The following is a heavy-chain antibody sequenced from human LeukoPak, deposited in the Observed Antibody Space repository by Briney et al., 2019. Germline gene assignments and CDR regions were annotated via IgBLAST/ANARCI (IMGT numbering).Heavy chain of an antibody. J-gene: IGHJ4*02. V-gene: IGHV3-9*01. CDR3: AKGAMGIAVAGTKDY. D-gene: IGHD6-19*01. CDR1: GFTFSSYA. CDR2: ISWNSGSI. Sequence: GGSLRLSCAASGFTFSSYAMHWVRQAPGKGLEWVSGISWNSGSIGYADSVKGRFTISRDNAKNSLYLQMNSLRAEDTALYYCAKGAMGIAVAGTKDYWGQGTLVTVSS.